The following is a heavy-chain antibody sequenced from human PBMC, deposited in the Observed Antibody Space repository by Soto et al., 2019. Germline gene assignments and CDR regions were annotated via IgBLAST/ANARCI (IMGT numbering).Heavy chain of an antibody. V-gene: IGHV4-39*01. J-gene: IGHJ3*02. CDR1: GGSISSSSYY. D-gene: IGHD3-9*01. CDR3: ARGLGTYDILTEYAFDT. CDR2: IYYSGST. Sequence: SETLSLTCTVSGGSISSSSYYWGWIRQPPGKGLEWIGSIYYSGSTYYNPSLKSRVTISVDTSKNQFSLKLSSVPAADTAVYYCARGLGTYDILTEYAFDTWGQGTMVPASS.